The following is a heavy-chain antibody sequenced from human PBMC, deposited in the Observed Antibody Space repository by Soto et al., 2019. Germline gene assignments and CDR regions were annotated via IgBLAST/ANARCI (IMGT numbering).Heavy chain of an antibody. CDR2: IHYSGST. D-gene: IGHD3-9*01. Sequence: QLQLQESGPGLMKPSETLSLNCTVSGASISGSTSYWGWIRQPPGKGLEWIGKIHYSGSTYYSPSLKSGVPLSVDTSKDQFSLRLSSVTAADTAVYYCARHLMTGPYNYYCNGMDVWGPGTTVTVS. J-gene: IGHJ6*02. V-gene: IGHV4-39*01. CDR3: ARHLMTGPYNYYCNGMDV. CDR1: GASISGSTSY.